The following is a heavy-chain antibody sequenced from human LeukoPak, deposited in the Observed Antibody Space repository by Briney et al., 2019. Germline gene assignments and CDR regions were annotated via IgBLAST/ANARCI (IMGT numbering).Heavy chain of an antibody. CDR3: AKFLPTHIVVANYYFDY. J-gene: IGHJ4*02. D-gene: IGHD2-21*01. Sequence: GGSLRLSCAASGFTFSSYAMSWVRQAPGKGLEWVSAISGSGGSTYYADSVKGRFTISRDNSKNTLYLQMNNPRAEDTAVYYCAKFLPTHIVVANYYFDYWGQGTLVTVSS. V-gene: IGHV3-23*01. CDR2: ISGSGGST. CDR1: GFTFSSYA.